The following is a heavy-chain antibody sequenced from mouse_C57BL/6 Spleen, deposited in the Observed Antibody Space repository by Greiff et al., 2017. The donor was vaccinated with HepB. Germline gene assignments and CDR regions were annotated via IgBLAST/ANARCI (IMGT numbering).Heavy chain of an antibody. Sequence: ESGPGLVKPSQSLSLTCSVTGYSITSGYYWNWIRQFPGNKLEWMGYISYDGSNNYNPSLKNRISITRDTSKNQFFLKLNSVTTEDTATYYCARKDYYGHYYAMDYWGQGTSVTVSS. CDR3: ARKDYYGHYYAMDY. CDR2: ISYDGSN. J-gene: IGHJ4*01. D-gene: IGHD1-1*01. V-gene: IGHV3-6*01. CDR1: GYSITSGYY.